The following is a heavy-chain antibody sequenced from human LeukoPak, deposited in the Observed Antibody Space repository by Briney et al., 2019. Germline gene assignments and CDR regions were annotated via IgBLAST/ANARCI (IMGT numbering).Heavy chain of an antibody. CDR1: GFTFDEYG. CDR3: ARPRVGALIFDY. J-gene: IGHJ4*02. Sequence: GGSLRLSCAASGFTFDEYGMSWVRQAPGKGLEWVAVISYDGSNKYYADSVKGRFTISRDNSKNTLYLQMNSLRAEDTAVYYCARPRVGALIFDYWGQGTLVTVSS. D-gene: IGHD1-26*01. CDR2: ISYDGSNK. V-gene: IGHV3-30*19.